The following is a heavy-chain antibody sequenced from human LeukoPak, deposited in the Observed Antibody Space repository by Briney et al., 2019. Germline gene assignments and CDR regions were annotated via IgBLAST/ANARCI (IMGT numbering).Heavy chain of an antibody. CDR1: GFTFSSYG. V-gene: IGHV3-33*01. CDR2: IWYDGSNK. CDR3: ARDSRAMVMYYFDY. Sequence: GRSLRLSCAASGFTFSSYGMHWVRQAPGKGLEWVAVIWYDGSNKYYADSVKGRFTISRDNSKNTLYLQMNSLRAEDTAVYYCARDSRAMVMYYFDYWGQGTLVTVSS. J-gene: IGHJ4*02. D-gene: IGHD5-18*01.